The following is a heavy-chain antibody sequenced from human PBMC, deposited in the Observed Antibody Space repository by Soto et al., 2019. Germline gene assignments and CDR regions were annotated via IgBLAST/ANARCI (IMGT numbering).Heavy chain of an antibody. CDR2: LSGSGAST. Sequence: GGSLRLSCAASGFTFSSYAMTWVRQAPGKGLEWVSTLSGSGASTYYADSVKGRFTISRDNSKNTLYLQMNSLRGEDTAVYYCAKAVAQAGTEYWGQGTLVTVSS. CDR3: AKAVAQAGTEY. D-gene: IGHD6-19*01. J-gene: IGHJ4*02. CDR1: GFTFSSYA. V-gene: IGHV3-23*01.